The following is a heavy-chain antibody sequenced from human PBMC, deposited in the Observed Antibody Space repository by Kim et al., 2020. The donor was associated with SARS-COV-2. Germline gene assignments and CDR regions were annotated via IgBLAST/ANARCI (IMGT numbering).Heavy chain of an antibody. D-gene: IGHD6-25*01. CDR3: AMTYRSG. V-gene: IGHV3-15*01. CDR2: IKTKTDGGTT. Sequence: GGSLRLSCAASGFTFGNASMSWVRQAPGKGLEWVGRIKTKTDGGTTDYAAPGKGRFTISRDESKNTLYLQMNNLKIEDTAVYYCAMTYRSGWGQGTTVTVFS. J-gene: IGHJ6*02. CDR1: GFTFGNAS.